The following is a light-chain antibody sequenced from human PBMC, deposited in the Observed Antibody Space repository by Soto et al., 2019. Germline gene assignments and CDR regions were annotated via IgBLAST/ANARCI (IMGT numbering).Light chain of an antibody. CDR2: GYT. J-gene: IGLJ1*01. Sequence: QSVLTQPPSVSGAPGQRVTISCTGSSSNIGAGYDVHWYQQLPGTAPKLLIFGYTSRPSGVPDRFSDSKSGTSASLAITGLQAEDEADYYCQSYDSSLSGYVFGTGTKLTVL. V-gene: IGLV1-40*01. CDR3: QSYDSSLSGYV. CDR1: SSNIGAGYD.